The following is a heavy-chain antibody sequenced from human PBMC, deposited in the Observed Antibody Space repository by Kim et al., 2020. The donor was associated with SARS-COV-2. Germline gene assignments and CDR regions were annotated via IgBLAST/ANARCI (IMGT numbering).Heavy chain of an antibody. Sequence: ASVKVSCKASGYTFTSYYMHWVRQAPGQGLQWMGIINPSSGGTNYAQKFQGRVTMTRDTSTSTVYMELSSLRSEDTAVYYCARDRWLQWGRFGFDNWGQGTLVTVSS. CDR1: GYTFTSYY. J-gene: IGHJ4*02. D-gene: IGHD5-12*01. CDR3: ARDRWLQWGRFGFDN. V-gene: IGHV1-46*01. CDR2: INPSSGGT.